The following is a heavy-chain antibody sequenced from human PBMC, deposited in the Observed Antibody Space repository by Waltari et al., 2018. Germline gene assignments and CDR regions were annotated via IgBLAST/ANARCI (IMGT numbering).Heavy chain of an antibody. J-gene: IGHJ4*02. V-gene: IGHV4-34*01. CDR1: GGSFSGYY. CDR2: INHSGST. D-gene: IGHD6-13*01. CDR3: ARLGYSTNAGSGY. Sequence: QVQLQQWGAGLLKPSETLSLTCAVYGGSFSGYYWSWIRQPPGKGLEWIGEINHSGSTNYNPSLKSRVTISVATAKNQFSLKLSSVTAADTAVYYCARLGYSTNAGSGYWGQGTLVTVAS.